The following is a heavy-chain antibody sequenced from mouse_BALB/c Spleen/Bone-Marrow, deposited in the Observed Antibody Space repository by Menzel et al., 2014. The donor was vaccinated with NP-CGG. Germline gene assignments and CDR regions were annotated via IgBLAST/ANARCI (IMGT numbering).Heavy chain of an antibody. V-gene: IGHV2-9*02. D-gene: IGHD2-4*01. CDR2: IWAGGST. CDR1: GFSLTSYG. CDR3: ARVSSTMITTVFAY. J-gene: IGHJ3*01. Sequence: QVQLQQSGPGLVAPSQSLSITCTVSGFSLTSYGVHWVRQPPGKGLERLGVIWAGGSTNYNSALMSRLSISKDNSKSQVFLKMNSLQTDDTAMYYCARVSSTMITTVFAYWGQGTLVTVSA.